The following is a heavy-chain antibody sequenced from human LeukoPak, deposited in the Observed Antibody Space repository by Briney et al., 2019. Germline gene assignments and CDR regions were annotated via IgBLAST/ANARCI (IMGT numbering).Heavy chain of an antibody. CDR2: INPSGGST. V-gene: IGHV1-46*01. Sequence: ASVRVSCTASGYTFTSSYMHWVRQAPGQGLEWMGIINPSGGSTTYAQKFQGRVTMTRDTSTSTVYMELSSLRSEDTAVYYCASPIAAAGTDAFKLGGQGPRLSV. CDR1: GYTFTSSY. CDR3: ASPIAAAGTDAFKL. D-gene: IGHD6-13*01. J-gene: IGHJ3*01.